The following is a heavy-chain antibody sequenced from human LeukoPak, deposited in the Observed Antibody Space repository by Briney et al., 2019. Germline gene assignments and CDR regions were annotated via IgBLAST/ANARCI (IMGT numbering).Heavy chain of an antibody. V-gene: IGHV3-21*01. D-gene: IGHD3-22*01. CDR1: GFTFSTYS. Sequence: PGGSLRLSCAASGFTFSTYSVNWARQAPGKGLEWVTSITSSRDYISYADSVKGRFTISRDNAQNSLYLQMNSLRAEDTAVYYCARETGTYECDCWGQGTLVSVP. CDR2: ITSSRDYI. J-gene: IGHJ4*02. CDR3: ARETGTYECDC.